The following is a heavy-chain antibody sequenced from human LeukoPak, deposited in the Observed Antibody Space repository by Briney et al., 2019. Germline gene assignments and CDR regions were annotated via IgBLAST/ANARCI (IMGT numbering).Heavy chain of an antibody. J-gene: IGHJ6*03. CDR2: INTDGSSI. Sequence: PGGSLRLSCAASGFTFSSYWMHWVRQAPGKGLEWVSRINTDGSSISYADSVKGRFTISRDNAKNTLYLQMNSLRAEDTAVYYCASRSAGLQSDYYYYMDVWGKGTTVTVSS. D-gene: IGHD4-11*01. CDR1: GFTFSSYW. V-gene: IGHV3-74*01. CDR3: ASRSAGLQSDYYYYMDV.